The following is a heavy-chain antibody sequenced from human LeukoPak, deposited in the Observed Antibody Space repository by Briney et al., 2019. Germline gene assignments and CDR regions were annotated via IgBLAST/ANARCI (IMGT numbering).Heavy chain of an antibody. D-gene: IGHD6-13*01. V-gene: IGHV3-30-3*01. J-gene: IGHJ4*02. Sequence: PGGSLRLSCAASGFTFSSYAMHWVRQAPGKGLEWVAVISHDGSNKYYADSVKGRFTISRDNSKNTLYLQMNSLRAEDTAVYYCARALDSSSWYGVDYWGQGTLVTVSS. CDR1: GFTFSSYA. CDR3: ARALDSSSWYGVDY. CDR2: ISHDGSNK.